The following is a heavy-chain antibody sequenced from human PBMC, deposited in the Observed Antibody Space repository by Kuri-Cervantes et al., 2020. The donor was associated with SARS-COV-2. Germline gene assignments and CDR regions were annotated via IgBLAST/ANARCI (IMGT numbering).Heavy chain of an antibody. V-gene: IGHV3-30*14. Sequence: LSLTCAASGFTFSSYAMHWVRQAPGKGLEWVAVISYDGSNKYYADSVKGRFTISRDNSKNTLYLQMNSLRAEDTAVYYCARDLWGGNGLLDYWGQGTRVTVSS. CDR3: ARDLWGGNGLLDY. CDR1: GFTFSSYA. CDR2: ISYDGSNK. D-gene: IGHD3-3*01. J-gene: IGHJ4*02.